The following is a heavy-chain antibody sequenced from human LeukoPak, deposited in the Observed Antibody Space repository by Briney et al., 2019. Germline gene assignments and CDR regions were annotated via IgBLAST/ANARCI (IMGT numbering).Heavy chain of an antibody. CDR2: ISGSGGST. J-gene: IGHJ6*02. V-gene: IGHV3-23*01. CDR3: AKDGGYDFWSGYNRYYYYGMDV. CDR1: GFTFSSYA. Sequence: GGSLRLSCAASGFTFSSYAMSWVRQAPGKGLEWVSAISGSGGSTYYADSVKGRFTISRDNPKNTLYLQMNSLRAEDTAVYYCAKDGGYDFWSGYNRYYYYGMDVWGQGTTVTVSS. D-gene: IGHD3-3*01.